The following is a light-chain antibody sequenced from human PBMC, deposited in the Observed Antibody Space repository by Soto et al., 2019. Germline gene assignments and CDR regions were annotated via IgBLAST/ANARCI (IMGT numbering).Light chain of an antibody. V-gene: IGLV2-11*01. Sequence: QSALTQPRSVSGSPGQSVTISCTGTSSDVGGYNYISWYQQHPGKAPKLMIYDVDKRPSGVPDRFSGSKSGNTASLTISGLQADDEADYYCGSYAGGYNWVFGGGTQLTVL. J-gene: IGLJ3*02. CDR3: GSYAGGYNWV. CDR2: DVD. CDR1: SSDVGGYNY.